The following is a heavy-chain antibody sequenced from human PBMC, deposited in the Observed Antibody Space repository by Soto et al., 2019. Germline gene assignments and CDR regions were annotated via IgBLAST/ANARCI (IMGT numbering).Heavy chain of an antibody. CDR1: GGSFSGYY. Sequence: SETLSLTCAVYGGSFSGYYWSWIRQPPGKGLEWIEEINHSGSTNYNPSLKSRVTISVDTSKNQFSLKLSSVTAADTAVYYCASPFGEFYYYGMDVWGQGTTVTGSS. CDR2: INHSGST. D-gene: IGHD3-10*01. CDR3: ASPFGEFYYYGMDV. V-gene: IGHV4-34*01. J-gene: IGHJ6*02.